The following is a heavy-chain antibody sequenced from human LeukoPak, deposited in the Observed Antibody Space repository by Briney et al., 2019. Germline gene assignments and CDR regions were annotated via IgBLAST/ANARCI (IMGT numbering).Heavy chain of an antibody. D-gene: IGHD3-3*01. CDR1: GFTFSSYA. CDR2: ISGSGGST. CDR3: TKGAARSAYDFWSGPQDY. J-gene: IGHJ4*02. Sequence: GGSLRLSCAASGFTFSSYAMSWVRQAPGKGLEWVSAISGSGGSTYYADSVKGRFTISRDNSKNTLYLQMNSLRAEDTAVYYCTKGAARSAYDFWSGPQDYWGQGTLVTVSS. V-gene: IGHV3-23*01.